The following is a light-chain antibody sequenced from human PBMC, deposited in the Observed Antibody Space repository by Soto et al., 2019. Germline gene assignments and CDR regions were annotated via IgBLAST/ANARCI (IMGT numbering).Light chain of an antibody. CDR2: EVS. Sequence: QSALTQPPSASGSPGQSVTLSCTGTSSDVGGYNYVSWYQQHPAKAPKLMIYEVSKRPSGVPDRFSGSKSGNTASLTVSGLQAEDEADYYCSSYAGSNNPLFGGGTEPTVL. CDR1: SSDVGGYNY. CDR3: SSYAGSNNPL. J-gene: IGLJ2*01. V-gene: IGLV2-8*01.